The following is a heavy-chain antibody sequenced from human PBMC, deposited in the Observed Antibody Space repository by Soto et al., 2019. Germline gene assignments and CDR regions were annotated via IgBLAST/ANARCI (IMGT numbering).Heavy chain of an antibody. CDR1: GFTFSPYS. J-gene: IGHJ6*02. V-gene: IGHV3-21*01. CDR2: ISCSSSYI. CDR3: ARVVDYCDPYYYYGMDV. D-gene: IGHD3-22*01. Sequence: DVQLVESGGGLVKPGESLRLSCAASGFTFSPYSMNWVRQAPGKGLEWVSSISCSSSYIDYADSVKGRFTISRDNAKNSLYLQMNSLRAEDTAVYYCARVVDYCDPYYYYGMDVWGQGTTVTVSS.